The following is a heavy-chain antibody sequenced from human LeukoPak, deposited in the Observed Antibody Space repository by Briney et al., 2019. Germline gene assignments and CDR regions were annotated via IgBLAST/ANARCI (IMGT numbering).Heavy chain of an antibody. CDR2: FDPEDGET. CDR1: GYTLTELS. D-gene: IGHD3-3*01. V-gene: IGHV1-24*01. Sequence: ASVKVSCKVSGYTLTELSMHWVRQAPGKGLEWMGGFDPEDGETIYAQKFQGRVTMTEDTSTDTAYMELSSLRSGDTAVYYCAIFDFWSGYYMNRIFDYWGQGTLVTVSS. J-gene: IGHJ4*02. CDR3: AIFDFWSGYYMNRIFDY.